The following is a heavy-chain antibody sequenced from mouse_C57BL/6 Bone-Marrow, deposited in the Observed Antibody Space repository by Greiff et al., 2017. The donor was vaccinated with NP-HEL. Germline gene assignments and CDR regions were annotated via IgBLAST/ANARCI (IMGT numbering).Heavy chain of an antibody. J-gene: IGHJ3*01. Sequence: VKLQQPGAELVKPGASVKLSCKASGYTFTSYWMHWVKQRPGQGLEWIGMIHPNSGSTNYNEKFKSKATLTVDKSSSTAYMQLSSLTSEDSAVYYCAGIGFAWFAYWGQGTRVTVSA. D-gene: IGHD2-14*01. CDR1: GYTFTSYW. CDR3: AGIGFAWFAY. CDR2: IHPNSGST. V-gene: IGHV1-64*01.